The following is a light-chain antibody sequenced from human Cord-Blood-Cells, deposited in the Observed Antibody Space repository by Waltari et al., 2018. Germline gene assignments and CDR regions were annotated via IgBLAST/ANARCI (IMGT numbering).Light chain of an antibody. V-gene: IGKV1-8*01. J-gene: IGKJ1*01. CDR1: QGLSSY. CDR3: QQYYSYPLT. Sequence: AIRMTPSPSSFSASTGDRVTITCRASQGLSSYLAWYQQKQGKAPKLLIYAASTLQSGVPSRFSGSGSGTDFTLTISCLQSEDFATYYCQQYYSYPLTFGQGTKVEIK. CDR2: AAS.